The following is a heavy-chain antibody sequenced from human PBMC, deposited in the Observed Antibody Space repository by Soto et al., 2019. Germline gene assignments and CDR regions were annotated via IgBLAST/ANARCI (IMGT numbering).Heavy chain of an antibody. Sequence: EVQLVESGGGLVQPGGSLRLSCAASGFTFSDHHIDWVRQAPGKGLEWVGRSRNKAKSYTTEYAASVKGRFTISRDDSKXXXFLXXXXXXXXXXXXXXXARDDSRGSSSAFDLWGQGTMVTVSS. CDR2: SRNKAKSYTT. CDR3: ARDDSRGSSSAFDL. CDR1: GFTFSDHH. D-gene: IGHD1-26*01. J-gene: IGHJ3*01. V-gene: IGHV3-72*01.